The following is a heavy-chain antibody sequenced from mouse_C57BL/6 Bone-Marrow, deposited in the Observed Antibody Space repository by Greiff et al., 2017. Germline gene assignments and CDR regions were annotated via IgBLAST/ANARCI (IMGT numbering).Heavy chain of an antibody. J-gene: IGHJ3*01. CDR1: GFTFSSYG. D-gene: IGHD6-2*01. V-gene: IGHV5-6*02. Sequence: DVKLQESGGDLVKPGGSLKLSCAASGFTFSSYGMSWVRQTPDKRLEWVATISSGGSYTYYPDSEKGRFTISRDNAKNTLYLQMSSLKSEDTAMYYCARLSPFAYWGQGTLVTVSA. CDR3: ARLSPFAY. CDR2: ISSGGSYT.